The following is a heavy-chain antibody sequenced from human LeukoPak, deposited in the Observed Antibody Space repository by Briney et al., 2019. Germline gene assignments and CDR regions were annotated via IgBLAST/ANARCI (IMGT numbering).Heavy chain of an antibody. D-gene: IGHD6-13*01. J-gene: IGHJ4*02. CDR3: ARETDSSSWYYFDY. CDR1: GFTFTAYT. Sequence: PGGSLRLSCAASGFTFTAYTINWVRQAPGKGLEWVSYISGSTTDIYYADSVKGRFTISRDNAKNSLYLQMNSLRAEDTAVYYCARETDSSSWYYFDYWGQGTLVTVSS. CDR2: ISGSTTDI. V-gene: IGHV3-21*01.